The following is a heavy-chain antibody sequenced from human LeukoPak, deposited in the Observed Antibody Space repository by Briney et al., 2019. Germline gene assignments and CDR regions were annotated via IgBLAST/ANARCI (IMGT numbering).Heavy chain of an antibody. V-gene: IGHV4-59*11. CDR3: ARETYYYDIRPNVAFDI. CDR2: IYYSGST. D-gene: IGHD3-22*01. Sequence: SETLSLTCTVSGGSISSHYWSWIRQPPGKGLEWVGYIYYSGSTNYNPSLKCRVTISVDTSKIQFSRMLSSVHAADTAVYYSARETYYYDIRPNVAFDIWGQGTIVTVSS. CDR1: GGSISSHY. J-gene: IGHJ3*02.